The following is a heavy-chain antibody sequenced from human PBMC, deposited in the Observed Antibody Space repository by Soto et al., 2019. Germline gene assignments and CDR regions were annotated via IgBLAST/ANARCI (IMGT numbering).Heavy chain of an antibody. CDR3: ARRGDIAAAGIAPYGMDV. Sequence: PGGSLRLSCAASGVTFSSYAMHWVRQAPGKGLEWVAVISYDGSNKYYADSVKGRFTISRDNSKNTLYLQMNSLKASDTAMYYCARRGDIAAAGIAPYGMDVWGQGTTVTVSS. CDR1: GVTFSSYA. J-gene: IGHJ6*02. CDR2: ISYDGSNK. V-gene: IGHV3-30-3*01. D-gene: IGHD6-13*01.